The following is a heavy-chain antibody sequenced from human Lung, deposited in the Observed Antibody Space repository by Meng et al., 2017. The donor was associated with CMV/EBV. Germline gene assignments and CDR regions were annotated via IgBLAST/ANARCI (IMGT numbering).Heavy chain of an antibody. Sequence: ESLKISCAASGFTFSDAWMSWVRQAPGKGLEWVGRIKDKTDDGTTDYAAPVKGRFTISRDDSKNMLYLYMNSLRTEDTAVYYCSTVHNWGQGTLVTVPS. CDR2: IKDKTDDGTT. CDR3: STVHN. J-gene: IGHJ4*02. V-gene: IGHV3-15*01. CDR1: GFTFSDAW.